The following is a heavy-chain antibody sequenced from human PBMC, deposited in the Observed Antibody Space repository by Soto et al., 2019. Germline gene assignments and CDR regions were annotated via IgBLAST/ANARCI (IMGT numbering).Heavy chain of an antibody. J-gene: IGHJ4*02. D-gene: IGHD3-22*01. CDR3: ARRGSYYNSFGYYYFDY. CDR1: GGSISSTSFY. CDR2: IYYTGST. Sequence: SETLSLTCAVSGGSISSTSFYWGWIRQPPGKGLEWIGSIYYTGSTNDNPSLKSRVTISVDTSKNQFSLKLSSVTAADTAVYYCARRGSYYNSFGYYYFDYWGQGTLVTVSS. V-gene: IGHV4-39*01.